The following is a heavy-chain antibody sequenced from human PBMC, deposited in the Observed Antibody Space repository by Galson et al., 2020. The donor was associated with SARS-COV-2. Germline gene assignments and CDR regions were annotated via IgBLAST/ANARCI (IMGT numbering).Heavy chain of an antibody. Sequence: SETLSLTCTVSRGSVSNTNYYWGWIRQPPGEGPVWIGHIYHTGTTYYNPSLKSRVTMFVDTSKNQFSLSLDSVTAADTSVYYCARVTICGVAMNTFDPWGQGTLVTVSS. CDR1: RGSVSNTNYY. D-gene: IGHD3-3*01. CDR2: IYHTGTT. CDR3: ARVTICGVAMNTFDP. J-gene: IGHJ5*02. V-gene: IGHV4-39*07.